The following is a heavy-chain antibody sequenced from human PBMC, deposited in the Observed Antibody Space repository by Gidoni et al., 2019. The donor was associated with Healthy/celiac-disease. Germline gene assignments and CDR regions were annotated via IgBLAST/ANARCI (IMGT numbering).Heavy chain of an antibody. CDR3: AKDGYGDTEAYYYYMDV. Sequence: QVQLVESGGGVVQPGRSLRLSCAASGFTFSSYGMHWVRQAPGKGLEWVAVISYDGSNKYYADSVKGRFTISRDNSKNTLYLQMNSLRAEDTAVYYCAKDGYGDTEAYYYYMDVWGKGTTVTVSS. CDR2: ISYDGSNK. V-gene: IGHV3-30*18. J-gene: IGHJ6*03. CDR1: GFTFSSYG. D-gene: IGHD4-17*01.